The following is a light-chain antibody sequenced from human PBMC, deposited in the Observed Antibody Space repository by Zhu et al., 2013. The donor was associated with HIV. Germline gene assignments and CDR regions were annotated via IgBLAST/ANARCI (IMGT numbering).Light chain of an antibody. Sequence: DIQMTQSPSAMSASVGDRVTITCRASQGISNNLMWFQQKPGKVPTRLIYGVSTLQSGVPSRFSGSGSGTDFTLTISNLQPEDFATYYCQQSYSTPLTFGGGTQVEIK. J-gene: IGKJ4*01. CDR3: QQSYSTPLT. V-gene: IGKV1-39*01. CDR1: QGISNN. CDR2: GVS.